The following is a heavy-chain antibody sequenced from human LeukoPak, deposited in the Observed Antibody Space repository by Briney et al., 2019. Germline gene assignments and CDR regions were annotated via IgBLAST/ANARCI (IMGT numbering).Heavy chain of an antibody. J-gene: IGHJ5*02. D-gene: IGHD6-6*01. CDR3: ARPGDSSSRLDP. CDR2: INSDGSST. Sequence: GGSLRLSCAASGFSFSSYWMYWVRQAPGKGLVWVSRINSDGSSTSYADSVKGRFTISRDNAKNTLYLQMNSLRAEDTAVYYCARPGDSSSRLDPWGQGTLVTVSS. CDR1: GFSFSSYW. V-gene: IGHV3-74*01.